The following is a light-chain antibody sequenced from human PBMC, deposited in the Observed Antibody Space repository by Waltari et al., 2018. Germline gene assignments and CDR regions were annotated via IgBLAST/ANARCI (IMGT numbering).Light chain of an antibody. CDR3: SLYAGDNRLI. CDR1: SNDVGYFDL. Sequence: QSALTQPASVSGSPGQPITISCTGTSNDVGYFDLVSWYQQHPGKAPQLLLYQVTKRPSEISYRFSGSKSGSTASLTISGLQSEDEADYYCSLYAGDNRLIFGGGTKVTVL. J-gene: IGLJ2*01. V-gene: IGLV2-23*02. CDR2: QVT.